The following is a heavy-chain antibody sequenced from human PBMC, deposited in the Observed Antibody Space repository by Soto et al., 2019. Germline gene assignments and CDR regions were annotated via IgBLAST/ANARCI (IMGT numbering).Heavy chain of an antibody. CDR1: GGSISSDDYY. J-gene: IGHJ4*02. CDR3: ARDRSNSPDYFDY. CDR2: IYYIGKT. V-gene: IGHV4-30-4*01. Sequence: SSETLSLTCTVSGGSISSDDYYWSWVRQPPGKGLEWIGYIYYIGKTSYNPSLKSRITISIDTSKNQFSLSLNSVSAADTAVYYCARDRSNSPDYFDYWGQGTLVTVSS. D-gene: IGHD6-6*01.